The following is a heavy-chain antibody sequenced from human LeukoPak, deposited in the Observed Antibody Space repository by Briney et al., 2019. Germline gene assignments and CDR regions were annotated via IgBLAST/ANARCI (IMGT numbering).Heavy chain of an antibody. D-gene: IGHD1/OR15-1a*01. J-gene: IGHJ4*02. V-gene: IGHV3-21*04. CDR3: GKNKWNSYASFEY. Sequence: SARGRFTISRDNVKNSLYLQMNSLRAEDTAVYYCGKNKWNSYASFEYWGQGTLVTVSS.